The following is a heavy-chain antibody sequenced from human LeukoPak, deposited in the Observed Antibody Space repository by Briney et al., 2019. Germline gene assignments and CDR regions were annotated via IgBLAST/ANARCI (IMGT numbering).Heavy chain of an antibody. Sequence: GGSLRLSCAASGFTFSSYGMHWVRQAPGKGLEWVAVISYDGSNKYYADSVKGRFTISRDNSKNTLYLQMNSLRAEDTAVYYCAKDMTRNWFDPWGQGTLVTVSS. CDR3: AKDMTRNWFDP. J-gene: IGHJ5*02. CDR2: ISYDGSNK. D-gene: IGHD2-2*01. CDR1: GFTFSSYG. V-gene: IGHV3-30*18.